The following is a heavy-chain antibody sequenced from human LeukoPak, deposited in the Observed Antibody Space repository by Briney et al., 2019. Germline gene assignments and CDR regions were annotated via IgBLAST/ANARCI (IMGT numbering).Heavy chain of an antibody. V-gene: IGHV6-1*01. CDR3: ARAAAHTGQLVGNWFDP. Sequence: SQTLSLTCAISGDSVSNKNTAWNWIRQSPSRGLEWLGRTYYRSKWHNTYAASVKSRITINPDTSKNQFSLQLNSVTPEDTAVYYCARAAAHTGQLVGNWFDPWGQGTLVTVSS. CDR2: TYYRSKWHN. CDR1: GDSVSNKNTA. D-gene: IGHD6-6*01. J-gene: IGHJ5*02.